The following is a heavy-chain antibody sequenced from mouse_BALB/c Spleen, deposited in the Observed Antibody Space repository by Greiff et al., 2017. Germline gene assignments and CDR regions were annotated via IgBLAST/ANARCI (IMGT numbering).Heavy chain of an antibody. CDR1: GFSLSRYS. J-gene: IGHJ3*01. CDR2: IWGGGST. CDR3: ARNEDTWFAY. V-gene: IGHV2-6-4*01. D-gene: IGHD3-3*01. Sequence: VQLQQSGPGLVAPSQSLSITCTVSGFSLSRYSVHWVRQPPGKGLEWVGMIWGGGSTDYHSALKSRLSISKDNSKSQVFLKMNSLQTDDTAMYYCARNEDTWFAYWGQGTLVTVSA.